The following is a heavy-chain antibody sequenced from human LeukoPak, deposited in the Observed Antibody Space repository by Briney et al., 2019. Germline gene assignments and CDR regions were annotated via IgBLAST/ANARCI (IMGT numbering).Heavy chain of an antibody. Sequence: SEPLSLTCSVSGGPFSSSSYYCSWIRQPPGKGLEWIGAIIHSGSTNYNPSLKSRVTIPVDTSKNQFSLKLSSVTAADTAVYYCARAPCGCDCYSDYWGQGTLVTVSS. D-gene: IGHD2-21*02. J-gene: IGHJ4*02. CDR1: GGPFSSSSYY. CDR3: ARAPCGCDCYSDY. CDR2: IIHSGST. V-gene: IGHV4-39*07.